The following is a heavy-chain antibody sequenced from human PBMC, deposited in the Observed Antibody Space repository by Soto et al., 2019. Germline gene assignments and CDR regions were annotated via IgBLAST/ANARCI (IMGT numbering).Heavy chain of an antibody. D-gene: IGHD5-12*01. CDR1: GGTVSSVSHF. J-gene: IGHJ4*02. CDR3: ARVVSGYDFFDY. V-gene: IGHV4-61*01. CDR2: IYYREST. Sequence: QVQLQESGPGLVKPSETLSLTCTVSGGTVSSVSHFWSWIRQHPGKGLEWIGHIYYRESTTYYSPSPKSRVSISLDTSRNQFSLKLSSVTAADTAVYYCARVVSGYDFFDYWGQGTPVTVS.